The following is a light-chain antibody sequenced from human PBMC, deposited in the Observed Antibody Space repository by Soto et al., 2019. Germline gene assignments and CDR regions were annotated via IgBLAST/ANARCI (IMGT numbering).Light chain of an antibody. Sequence: DIQMTQSPSSLSASVGDRVTITCRASQTINSWLAWYQQKPGKAPKVLIFDASSLKTGVPSRFSGSGSGTDFTLTISSLEPEDSAVYYCQQRHMWPITFGQGTRL. V-gene: IGKV1-5*01. CDR1: QTINSW. CDR2: DAS. J-gene: IGKJ5*01. CDR3: QQRHMWPIT.